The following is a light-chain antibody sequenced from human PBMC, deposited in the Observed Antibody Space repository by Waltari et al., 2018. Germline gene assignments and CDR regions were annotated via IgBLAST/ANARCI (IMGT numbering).Light chain of an antibody. CDR3: ASWDQSLRGVV. CDR1: NSNIGFNS. V-gene: IGLV1-47*01. J-gene: IGLJ2*01. Sequence: QSVLSQPPSASASPGQGVTISCSGSNSNIGFNSVLWYQHVPGTAPKLVIFRDSQRPSGVPGRFSGSKSGTSASLAISGLRSEDEADYYCASWDQSLRGVVFGGGTKLTVL. CDR2: RDS.